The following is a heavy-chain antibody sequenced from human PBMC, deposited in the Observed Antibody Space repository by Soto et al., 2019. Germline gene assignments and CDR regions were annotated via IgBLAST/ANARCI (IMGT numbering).Heavy chain of an antibody. J-gene: IGHJ3*01. V-gene: IGHV3-23*01. CDR1: GFTFSNYA. CDR2: ISGSGGSA. Sequence: EVQLLESGGGLVRPGGSLRLSCAASGFTFSNYAMNWVRQAPGKGLEWVSVISGSGGSAYYTDSVQGRFNMSRDNSTNTLYLQRNSVRAEDTAIYYCVREGSGWYSRGSFDFWGRGTMVTVSS. CDR3: VREGSGWYSRGSFDF. D-gene: IGHD6-19*01.